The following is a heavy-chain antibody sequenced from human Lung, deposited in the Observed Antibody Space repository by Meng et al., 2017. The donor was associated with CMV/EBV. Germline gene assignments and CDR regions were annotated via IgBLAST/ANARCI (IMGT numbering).Heavy chain of an antibody. J-gene: IGHJ4*02. V-gene: IGHV3-21*01. Sequence: GGSXRLXXAVSGFSFNTYTLNWFRQAPGKGLEWVSSINSNSNNILYADSVKGRFTISRDNAKSSLSLQMNSLRAEDTAVYYCARDSRYDTSGYPDYWGQGXLVTVSS. D-gene: IGHD3-22*01. CDR1: GFSFNTYT. CDR3: ARDSRYDTSGYPDY. CDR2: INSNSNNI.